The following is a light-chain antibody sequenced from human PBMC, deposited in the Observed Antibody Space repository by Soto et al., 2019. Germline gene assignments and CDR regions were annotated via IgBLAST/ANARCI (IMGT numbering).Light chain of an antibody. V-gene: IGKV3-15*01. CDR2: GAS. CDR3: QQYVNRPPLT. Sequence: ETVTRQSPATVSLYQGERATLSCRTSESVSTNLAWYQQKPGQAPRLLIYGASTGATGIPARFSGSGSGTEFTLTISSLQSEDFAVYYCQQYVNRPPLTFGGGTKVDIK. CDR1: ESVSTN. J-gene: IGKJ4*01.